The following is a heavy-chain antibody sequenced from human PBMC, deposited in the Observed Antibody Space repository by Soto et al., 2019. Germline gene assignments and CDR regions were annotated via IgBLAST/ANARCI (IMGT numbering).Heavy chain of an antibody. D-gene: IGHD6-19*01. CDR1: GFTFSNYG. J-gene: IGHJ4*02. CDR2: ITSSDGGT. Sequence: EVQLLESGGGLVQPGGSLRLSCAASGFTFSNYGMSWVRQAPGKGLEWVSSITSSDGGTYHAVSVKGRFTISRDNSNDTLYFQMNSLRVEDTAVYYCARSPSDWDFDYWGQGTLVTVSS. V-gene: IGHV3-23*01. CDR3: ARSPSDWDFDY.